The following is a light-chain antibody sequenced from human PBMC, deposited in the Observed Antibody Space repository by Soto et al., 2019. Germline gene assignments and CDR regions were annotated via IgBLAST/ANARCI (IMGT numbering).Light chain of an antibody. CDR1: SSDVGASDY. J-gene: IGLJ1*01. CDR2: EVN. V-gene: IGLV2-8*01. CDR3: LSHSGSSNV. Sequence: QSALTQPPSASGSPGQSVAISCTGTSSDVGASDYVSWYQQHSGKAPKLLLYEVNKRPSGVPDRFSGSKSGNTASLTVSALQAVDEADYYCLSHSGSSNVLGTGTKLTVL.